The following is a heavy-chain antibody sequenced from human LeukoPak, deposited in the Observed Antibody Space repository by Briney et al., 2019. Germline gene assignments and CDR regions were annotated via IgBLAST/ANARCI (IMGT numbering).Heavy chain of an antibody. J-gene: IGHJ4*02. CDR2: IKPSSGST. D-gene: IGHD2-15*01. CDR3: AGVSRSRPLVY. CDR1: GYTFTSYY. V-gene: IGHV1-46*04. Sequence: GAPLKVSCKASGYTFTSYYMHCVRQAPGQSLEGMGIIKPSSGSTSYAKEVQGRVTITRDTTTSTVYMELSSLRSEGMAVYYCAGVSRSRPLVYWGQGTLVTVSS.